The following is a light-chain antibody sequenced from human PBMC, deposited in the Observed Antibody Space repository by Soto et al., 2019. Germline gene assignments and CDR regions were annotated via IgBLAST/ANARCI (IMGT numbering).Light chain of an antibody. CDR1: QSVSSSY. J-gene: IGKJ2*01. Sequence: EIVLTQSPGTLSLSPGERATLSCRASQSVSSSYLAWYQQKPGQAPRLLIYGASSRATGMPDRFSGSGSGTDFTLTISRLEPEDFAVYYCQQYGSSPLYTFGQGTKLVIK. CDR2: GAS. CDR3: QQYGSSPLYT. V-gene: IGKV3-20*01.